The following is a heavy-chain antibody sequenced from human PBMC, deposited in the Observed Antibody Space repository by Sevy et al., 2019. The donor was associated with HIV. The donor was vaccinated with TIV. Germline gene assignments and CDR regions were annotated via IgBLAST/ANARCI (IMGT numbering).Heavy chain of an antibody. Sequence: GGSLRLSCAASGFTFITYDMHWVRHVTGKGLEWISGVGPAGDTFYPGSVKGRFTICRENAKNSLYLQMNNLRAGDTAVYYCTRSGGYSDYGMDVWGQGTTVTVSS. CDR1: GFTFITYD. CDR3: TRSGGYSDYGMDV. D-gene: IGHD5-12*01. CDR2: VGPAGDT. J-gene: IGHJ6*02. V-gene: IGHV3-13*01.